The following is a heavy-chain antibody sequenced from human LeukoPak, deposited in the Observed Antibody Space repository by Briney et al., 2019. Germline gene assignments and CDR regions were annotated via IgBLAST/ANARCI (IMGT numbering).Heavy chain of an antibody. CDR3: ARGGNSGPLSY. J-gene: IGHJ4*02. CDR2: ISSSSSTI. D-gene: IGHD6-19*01. CDR1: GFTFSLYS. Sequence: GGSLRLSCAASGFTFSLYSMNWVRQAPGTGLEWVSYISSSSSTIYYADSVKGRFTISRDNAKNSLYLQINSLRAEDTAAYYCARGGNSGPLSYWGQGILVTVSS. V-gene: IGHV3-48*04.